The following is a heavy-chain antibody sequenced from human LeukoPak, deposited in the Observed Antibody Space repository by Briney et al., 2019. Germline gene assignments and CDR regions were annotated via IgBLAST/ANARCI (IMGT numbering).Heavy chain of an antibody. J-gene: IGHJ3*02. D-gene: IGHD6-6*01. CDR3: ARQSIAARRAFDI. CDR1: GGSISSYY. CDR2: SYYSGST. V-gene: IGHV4-59*08. Sequence: KPSETLSLTCSVSGGSISSYYWSWIRQPPGKGLEYIGYSYYSGSTDYNPSLKSRVTISVDMSNQFSLMLTSVTAADTAVYYCARQSIAARRAFDIWGQGTMVTVSS.